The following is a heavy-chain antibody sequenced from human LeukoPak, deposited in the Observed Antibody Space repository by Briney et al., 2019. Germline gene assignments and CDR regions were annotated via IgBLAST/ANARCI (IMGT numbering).Heavy chain of an antibody. V-gene: IGHV3-23*01. CDR3: AKDGPTYYYDSSGYIDY. CDR2: ISGSGGST. D-gene: IGHD3-22*01. CDR1: GFTFSKYV. Sequence: GGSLRLSCAASGFTFSKYVMHWVRQAPGKGLEWVSAISGSGGSTYYADSVKGRFTISRDNSKNTLYLQMNSLRAEDTAVYYCAKDGPTYYYDSSGYIDYWGQGTLVTVSS. J-gene: IGHJ4*02.